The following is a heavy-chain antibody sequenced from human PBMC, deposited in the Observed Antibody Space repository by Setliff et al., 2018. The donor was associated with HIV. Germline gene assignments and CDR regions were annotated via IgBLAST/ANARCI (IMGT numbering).Heavy chain of an antibody. CDR2: IYSSGST. V-gene: IGHV4-4*07. CDR1: GGSLSSYY. J-gene: IGHJ6*03. CDR3: AKQYCGGDCYSDSYYYMDV. D-gene: IGHD2-21*01. Sequence: SETLSLTCTVSGGSLSSYYWSWIRQPAGKGLEWIGRIYSSGSTNYNPSLKSRLTMSVDTSKNQFSLKLSSVTAADTAVYYCAKQYCGGDCYSDSYYYMDVWGKGTTVTVSS.